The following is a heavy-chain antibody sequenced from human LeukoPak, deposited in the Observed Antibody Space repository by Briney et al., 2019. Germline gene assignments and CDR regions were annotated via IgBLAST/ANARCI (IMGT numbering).Heavy chain of an antibody. CDR3: AKDMGFWSGYYLFDY. D-gene: IGHD3-3*01. V-gene: IGHV3-74*01. CDR1: GFTFSSYW. J-gene: IGHJ4*02. CDR2: INSDGSST. Sequence: PGGSLRLSCAASGFTFSSYWMHWVRQAPGKGLVWVSRINSDGSSTSYADSVKGRFTISRDNAKNSLYLQMNSLRAEDTALYYCAKDMGFWSGYYLFDYWGQGTLVTVSS.